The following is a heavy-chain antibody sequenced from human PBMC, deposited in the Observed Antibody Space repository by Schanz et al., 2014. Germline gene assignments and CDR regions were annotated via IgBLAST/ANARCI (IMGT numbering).Heavy chain of an antibody. Sequence: EVQLVESGGGLVQPGGSLRLSCAASGFTFSGFCMTWVRQAPGKGLEWVANIKHDGSVKDYVDSVEGRFTISRDNAKRSLFLQMNSLRVEDTAVYFCVSQTGSPNYWGQGTLVTVSS. V-gene: IGHV3-7*01. CDR1: GFTFSGFC. CDR3: VSQTGSPNY. J-gene: IGHJ4*02. D-gene: IGHD6-13*01. CDR2: IKHDGSVK.